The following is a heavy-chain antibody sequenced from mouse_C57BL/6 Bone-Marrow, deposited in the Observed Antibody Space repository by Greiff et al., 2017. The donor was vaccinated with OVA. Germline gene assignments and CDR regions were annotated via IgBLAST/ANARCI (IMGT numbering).Heavy chain of an antibody. Sequence: QVQLQQSGAELARPGASVKMSCKASGYTFTSYTMHWVKQRPGQGLEWIGYINPSSGYTKYNQKFKDKATLTADKSSSTAYMQLSSLTSEDSAVYYCARSYYYGSRGWYFDVWGTGTTVTVSS. D-gene: IGHD1-1*01. CDR2: INPSSGYT. V-gene: IGHV1-4*01. J-gene: IGHJ1*03. CDR3: ARSYYYGSRGWYFDV. CDR1: GYTFTSYT.